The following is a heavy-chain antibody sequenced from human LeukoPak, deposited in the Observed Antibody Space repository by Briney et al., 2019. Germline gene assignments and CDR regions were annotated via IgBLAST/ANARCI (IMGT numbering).Heavy chain of an antibody. V-gene: IGHV1-18*01. D-gene: IGHD3-22*01. J-gene: IGHJ4*02. CDR3: ARERGLKYYYDSSGYYYDYDY. CDR1: GYTFTSYG. CDR2: ISAYNGNT. Sequence: ASVTVSCKASGYTFTSYGISWVRQAPGQGLEWMGWISAYNGNTNYAQKLQGRVTMTTDTSTSTAYMELRSLRSDDTAVYYRARERGLKYYYDSSGYYYDYDYWGQGTLVTVSS.